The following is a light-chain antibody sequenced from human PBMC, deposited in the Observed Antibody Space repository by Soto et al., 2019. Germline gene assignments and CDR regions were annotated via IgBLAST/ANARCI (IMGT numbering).Light chain of an antibody. CDR3: QQANSFPLT. CDR2: DAS. Sequence: AIRMTQSPSSLSASTGDRVTITCRASQGISSYLAWYQQKPGKAPKLLIYDASSLQSGVPSRFSGSGSGTDFTLTISSLQPEDFATYYCQQANSFPLTFGGGTKVEI. CDR1: QGISSY. V-gene: IGKV1-8*01. J-gene: IGKJ4*01.